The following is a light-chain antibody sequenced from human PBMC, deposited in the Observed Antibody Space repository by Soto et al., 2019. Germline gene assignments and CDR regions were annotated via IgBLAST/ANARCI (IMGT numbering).Light chain of an antibody. J-gene: IGKJ1*01. CDR3: LQDFNYPWS. Sequence: DIQITQSPSSLSASVGDRVTITCRASQGISSWLAWYQQKPGKAPKLLIYGASNLQSGVPSRFSGSGSGAVFTLTISSLQPEDFATYYCLQDFNYPWSFGQGTKVDIK. CDR1: QGISSW. V-gene: IGKV1-12*01. CDR2: GAS.